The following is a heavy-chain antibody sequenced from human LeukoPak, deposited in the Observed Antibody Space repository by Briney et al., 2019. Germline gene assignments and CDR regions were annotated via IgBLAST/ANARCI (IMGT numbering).Heavy chain of an antibody. CDR2: IIPNFGTA. V-gene: IGHV1-69*06. CDR3: ARGGGQLVPGSLNYYYYYMDV. D-gene: IGHD6-13*01. J-gene: IGHJ6*03. CDR1: GGTFSSYA. Sequence: PLASVKLSCKASGGTFSSYAISWVRQAPGQGLEWMGGIIPNFGTANNAQKFQGRVTITADKSTSTVYMELSSLRSEDTAVYYCARGGGQLVPGSLNYYYYYMDVWGKGTTVTVSS.